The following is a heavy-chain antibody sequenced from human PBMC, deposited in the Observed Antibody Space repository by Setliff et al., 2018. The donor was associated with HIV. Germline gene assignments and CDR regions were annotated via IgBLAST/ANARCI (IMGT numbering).Heavy chain of an antibody. V-gene: IGHV1-46*01. D-gene: IGHD3-16*01. CDR3: ARTQDGPGGNYFGY. Sequence: GASVKVSCKASGNTFTIYYLHWVRQTPGQGLEWMGVINPSGGRPSYAQTFQGRVTMTRDTSTSTVYMELSSLRSEDTAVYYCARTQDGPGGNYFGYWGQGTLVTVSS. CDR1: GNTFTIYY. CDR2: INPSGGRP. J-gene: IGHJ4*02.